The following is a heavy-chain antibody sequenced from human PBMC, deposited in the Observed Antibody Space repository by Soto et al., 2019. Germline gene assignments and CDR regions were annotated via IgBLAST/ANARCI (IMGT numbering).Heavy chain of an antibody. V-gene: IGHV3-33*01. D-gene: IGHD3-16*01. J-gene: IGHJ6*02. Sequence: GGSLRLSCAASGFTFSSYGMHWVRQAPGKGLEWVAVIWYDGSNKYYADSVKGRFTISRDNSKNTLYLQMNSLRAEDTAVYYCARERIPLGEPTYYYYYGMDVWGQGTTVTVS. CDR3: ARERIPLGEPTYYYYYGMDV. CDR1: GFTFSSYG. CDR2: IWYDGSNK.